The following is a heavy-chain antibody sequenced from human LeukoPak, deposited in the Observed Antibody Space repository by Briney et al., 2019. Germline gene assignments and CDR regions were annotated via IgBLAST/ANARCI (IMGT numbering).Heavy chain of an antibody. D-gene: IGHD5-18*01. CDR3: AKVPRARIQLWLPHYYYYGMDV. CDR2: ISYDGSNK. V-gene: IGHV3-30*18. Sequence: GGSLRLSCAASGFTFSSYGMHWVRQAPGKGLEWVAVISYDGSNKYYADPVKGRFTISRDNSKNTLYLQMNSLRAEDTAVYYCAKVPRARIQLWLPHYYYYGMDVWGQGTTVTVSS. J-gene: IGHJ6*02. CDR1: GFTFSSYG.